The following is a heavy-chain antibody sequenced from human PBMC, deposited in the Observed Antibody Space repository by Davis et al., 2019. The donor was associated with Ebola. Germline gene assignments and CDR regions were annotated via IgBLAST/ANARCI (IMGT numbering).Heavy chain of an antibody. CDR3: ARDLIVVVPAAILYYYYGMDV. D-gene: IGHD2-2*01. Sequence: GGSLRLSCAASGFTVSAYYMSWIRQAPGKGLEWVSYISSSSSYTNYADSVKGRFTISRDNAKNSLYLQMNSLRAEDTAVYYCARDLIVVVPAAILYYYYGMDVWGQGTTVTVSS. J-gene: IGHJ6*02. CDR1: GFTVSAYY. V-gene: IGHV3-11*05. CDR2: ISSSSSYT.